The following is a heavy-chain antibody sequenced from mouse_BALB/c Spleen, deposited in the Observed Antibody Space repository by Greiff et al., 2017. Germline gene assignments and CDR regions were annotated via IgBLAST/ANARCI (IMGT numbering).Heavy chain of an antibody. CDR2: ISSGGST. D-gene: IGHD1-1*01. Sequence: EVKLMESGGGLVKPGGSLKLSCAASGFTFSSHAMSWVRQTPEKRLEWVASISSGGSTYYPDSVKGRFTISRDNARNILYLQMSSLRSEDTAMYYCARGQRLISSSWFAYWGQGTLVTVSA. CDR3: ARGQRLISSSWFAY. V-gene: IGHV5-6-5*01. J-gene: IGHJ3*01. CDR1: GFTFSSHA.